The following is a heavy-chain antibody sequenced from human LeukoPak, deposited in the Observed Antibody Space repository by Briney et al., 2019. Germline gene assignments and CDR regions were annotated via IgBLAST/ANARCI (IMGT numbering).Heavy chain of an antibody. Sequence: SETLSLTCAVYGGSFSGYYWSWIRQPPGKGLEWIGEINHSGSTNYNPSLKSRVTISVDTSKNQFSLKLSSVTAADAAVYYCARLGQLERPVRRPTRFDPWGQGTLVTVSS. CDR2: INHSGST. D-gene: IGHD1-1*01. CDR3: ARLGQLERPVRRPTRFDP. J-gene: IGHJ5*02. CDR1: GGSFSGYY. V-gene: IGHV4-34*01.